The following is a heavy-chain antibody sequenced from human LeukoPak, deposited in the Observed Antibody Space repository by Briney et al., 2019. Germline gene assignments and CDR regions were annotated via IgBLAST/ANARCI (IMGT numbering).Heavy chain of an antibody. J-gene: IGHJ4*02. D-gene: IGHD6-19*01. CDR2: ISGSGGGT. Sequence: GGSLRLSCAASGFTFSSYAMSWVRQAPGKGLEWVSAISGSGGGTYYADSVKGRFTISRDNSKNTLYLQMNSLRAEDTAVYYCAKDGAVAGKVGRYYFDYWGQGTLVTVSS. CDR3: AKDGAVAGKVGRYYFDY. CDR1: GFTFSSYA. V-gene: IGHV3-23*01.